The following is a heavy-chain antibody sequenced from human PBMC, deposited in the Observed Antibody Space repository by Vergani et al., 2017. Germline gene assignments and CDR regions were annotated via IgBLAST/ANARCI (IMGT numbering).Heavy chain of an antibody. D-gene: IGHD3-10*01. Sequence: EVQLVQSGAEVKKPGESLKISCKGSGYSFTSYWIGWVRQMPGKGLEWMGIIYPGDSDTRYSPSFQGQVTISADKSISTAYLQWSSLKASDTAMYYCARIHPPYHQVRGVIIIGGFDYWGQGTLVTVSS. CDR3: ARIHPPYHQVRGVIIIGGFDY. CDR2: IYPGDSDT. V-gene: IGHV5-51*01. J-gene: IGHJ4*02. CDR1: GYSFTSYW.